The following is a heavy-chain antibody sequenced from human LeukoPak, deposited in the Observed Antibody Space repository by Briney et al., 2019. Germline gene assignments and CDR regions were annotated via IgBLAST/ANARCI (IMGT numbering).Heavy chain of an antibody. D-gene: IGHD3-10*01. J-gene: IGHJ4*02. CDR3: ARGLAYYYGSGSPFDY. CDR1: GGSISSSGYY. CDR2: INHSGST. V-gene: IGHV4-39*07. Sequence: RSSETLSLTCTVSGGSISSSGYYWSWIRQPPGKGLEWIGEINHSGSTNYNPSLKSRVTISVDTSKNQFSLKLSSVTAADTAVYYCARGLAYYYGSGSPFDYWGQGTLVTVSS.